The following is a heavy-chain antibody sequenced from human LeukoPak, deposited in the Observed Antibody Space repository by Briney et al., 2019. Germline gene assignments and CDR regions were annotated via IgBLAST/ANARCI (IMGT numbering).Heavy chain of an antibody. CDR2: IIPIFGTA. CDR1: GGTFTIYA. J-gene: IGHJ4*02. V-gene: IGHV1-69*05. D-gene: IGHD4-23*01. Sequence: SVTVSCTSSGGTFTIYAISWVRQAPGQGLEWMGGIIPIFGTANYAQKFQGRVTITTDKSTSTAYMELSSLRSEDTAVYYCARGDYGGDYFDYWGQGTLVTVSS. CDR3: ARGDYGGDYFDY.